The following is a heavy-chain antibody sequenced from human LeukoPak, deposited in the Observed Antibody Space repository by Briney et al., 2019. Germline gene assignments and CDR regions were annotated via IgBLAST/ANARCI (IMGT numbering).Heavy chain of an antibody. V-gene: IGHV1-69*13. CDR2: IIPIFGTA. D-gene: IGHD3-10*01. J-gene: IGHJ6*04. CDR1: GGTFSSYA. Sequence: SVKVSCKASGGTFSSYAISWVRQAPGQGLEWMGGIIPIFGTANYAQKFQGRVTITADESTSTAYMELSSLRSEDTAVYYCARSPPDYYGSGSYYSLDVWGKGTTVTISS. CDR3: ARSPPDYYGSGSYYSLDV.